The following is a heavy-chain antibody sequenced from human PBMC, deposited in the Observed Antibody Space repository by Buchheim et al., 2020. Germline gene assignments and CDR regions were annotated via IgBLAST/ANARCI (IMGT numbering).Heavy chain of an antibody. CDR3: ARGYCSSTSCYETGYGMDV. J-gene: IGHJ6*02. D-gene: IGHD2-2*01. CDR2: INPSGGST. Sequence: QVQLVQSGAEVKKPGASVKVSCKASGYTFTSSYMHWVRQAPGQGLEWMGIINPSGGSTSYAQTFQGRVTMTRDTSTSTDSMELSSLRSEDTAVYYCARGYCSSTSCYETGYGMDVWGQGTT. V-gene: IGHV1-46*03. CDR1: GYTFTSSY.